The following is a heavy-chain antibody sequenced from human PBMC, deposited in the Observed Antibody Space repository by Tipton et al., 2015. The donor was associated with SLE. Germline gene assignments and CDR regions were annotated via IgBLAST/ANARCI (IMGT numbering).Heavy chain of an antibody. D-gene: IGHD5-12*01. V-gene: IGHV3-33*01. CDR3: ASQMWLRRPFDY. CDR2: IWLDGSHE. J-gene: IGHJ4*02. CDR1: GFIFSSYG. Sequence: SLRLSCEASGFIFSSYGMHWVRQAPGKGLEWVAVIWLDGSHEYYADSVQGRFTISRDNSKNTLYLQMNSLRAEDTAVYYCASQMWLRRPFDYWGQGTLVTVSS.